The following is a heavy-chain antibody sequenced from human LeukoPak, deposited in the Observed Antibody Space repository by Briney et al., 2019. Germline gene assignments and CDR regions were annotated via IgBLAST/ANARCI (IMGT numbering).Heavy chain of an antibody. J-gene: IGHJ4*02. V-gene: IGHV3-23*01. CDR1: GFTFSSYA. D-gene: IGHD2-2*01. CDR3: AKFANKDIVVVPAAMSYFDY. Sequence: GGSLRLSCAASGFTFSSYAMSWVRQAPGKGLEWVSAISGSGGSTYYADSVKGRFTISRDNSKNTLYLQMNSLRAEDTAVYYCAKFANKDIVVVPAAMSYFDYWGQGTLVTVSS. CDR2: ISGSGGST.